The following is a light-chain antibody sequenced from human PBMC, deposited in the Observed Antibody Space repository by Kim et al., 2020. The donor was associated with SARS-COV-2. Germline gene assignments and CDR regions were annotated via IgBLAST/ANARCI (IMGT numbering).Light chain of an antibody. J-gene: IGLJ2*01. V-gene: IGLV3-21*04. CDR1: NIGSKA. Sequence: SYELTQPPSLSVAPGKTARITCGGNNIGSKAVHWYQQEPGQAPVLVISFDSDRPSGIPERFSGSNSGSTATLTISRVEAGDEADYFCQVWDSSSDHRVIFGGGTKLTVL. CDR2: FDS. CDR3: QVWDSSSDHRVI.